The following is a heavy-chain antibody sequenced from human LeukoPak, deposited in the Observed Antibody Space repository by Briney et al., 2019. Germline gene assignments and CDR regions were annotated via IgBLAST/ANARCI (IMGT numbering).Heavy chain of an antibody. CDR2: ISSSSSYI. V-gene: IGHV3-21*01. Sequence: PGGSLRLSCAASGFTFSSYSMNWVRQAPGKGLEWVSSISSSSSYIYYADSVKGRFTISRDNAKNSLYLQMNSLRAEDTAVYYCARGLRQYCSSTSCYSRAWSEVGDPWGQGTLVTVSS. D-gene: IGHD2-2*02. CDR1: GFTFSSYS. J-gene: IGHJ5*02. CDR3: ARGLRQYCSSTSCYSRAWSEVGDP.